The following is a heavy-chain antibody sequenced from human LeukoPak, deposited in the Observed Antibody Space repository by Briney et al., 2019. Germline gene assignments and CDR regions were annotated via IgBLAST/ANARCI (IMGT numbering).Heavy chain of an antibody. CDR2: MKEDGGEI. J-gene: IGHJ4*02. Sequence: GGFLRLSCAGSGFPFSNYWMAWVRQAPGKGLEWVANMKEDGGEINYVDSVKGRFTISRDNAKNSLDLQMNSLRVDDTAVYYCVRDRGYSTFDYWGQGTLVIVSS. CDR3: VRDRGYSTFDY. V-gene: IGHV3-7*01. D-gene: IGHD4-23*01. CDR1: GFPFSNYW.